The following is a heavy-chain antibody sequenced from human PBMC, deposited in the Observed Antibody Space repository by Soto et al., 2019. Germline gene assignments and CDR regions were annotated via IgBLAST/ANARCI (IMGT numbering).Heavy chain of an antibody. CDR3: AKASGGYYHYGMDV. D-gene: IGHD2-15*01. J-gene: IGHJ6*02. V-gene: IGHV3-9*01. CDR1: GFTFDDYA. Sequence: GGSLRLSCAASGFTFDDYAMHWVRQAPGKGLEWVSGISWNSGSIGQADSVKGRFTISRDNAKNSLYLQMNSLRAGDTALYYCAKASGGYYHYGMDVWGQGTTVTVSS. CDR2: ISWNSGSI.